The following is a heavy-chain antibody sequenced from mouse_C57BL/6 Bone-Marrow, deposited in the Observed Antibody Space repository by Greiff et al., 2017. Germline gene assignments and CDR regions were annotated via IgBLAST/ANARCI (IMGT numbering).Heavy chain of an antibody. CDR1: GYTFTSYD. D-gene: IGHD2-3*01. V-gene: IGHV14-4*01. CDR3: TVDGYYPFAY. Sequence: VQLKQSGPELVKPGASVKLSCKASGYTFTSYDINWVKQRPEQGLAWIGWIDPENGDTEYASKFQGKATITADTSSNTAYLQLSSLTSEDTAVYYCTVDGYYPFAYWGQGTLVTVSA. J-gene: IGHJ3*01. CDR2: IDPENGDT.